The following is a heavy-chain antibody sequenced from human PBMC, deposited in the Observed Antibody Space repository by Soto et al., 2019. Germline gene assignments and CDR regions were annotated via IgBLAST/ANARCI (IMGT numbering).Heavy chain of an antibody. J-gene: IGHJ4*02. CDR1: GYIFSDYA. V-gene: IGHV1-3*01. D-gene: IGHD1-1*01. Sequence: QVLLVQSGAEVKKPGASVGVSCKASGYIFSDYAMHWVRQAPGQRLEWMGWINAGNGKTKFSQNFQDRFTITRDTYANPAYMELNSLKSEDTAVYYCARGRWTQTTADYYLDYWGQGTLVTVSS. CDR2: INAGNGKT. CDR3: ARGRWTQTTADYYLDY.